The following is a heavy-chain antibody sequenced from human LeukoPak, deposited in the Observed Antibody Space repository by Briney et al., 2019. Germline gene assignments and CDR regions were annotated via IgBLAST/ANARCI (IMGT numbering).Heavy chain of an antibody. CDR1: GYTFTSYD. V-gene: IGHV1-8*01. CDR3: ARGSDDFWSGYSPSY. CDR2: MNPNSGNT. Sequence: WASVKVSCKASGYTFTSYDINWVRQATGQGLEWMGWMNPNSGNTGYAQKFQGRVTMTRNTSISTAYMELSRLRSDDTAVYYCARGSDDFWSGYSPSYWGQGTLVTVSS. D-gene: IGHD3-3*01. J-gene: IGHJ4*02.